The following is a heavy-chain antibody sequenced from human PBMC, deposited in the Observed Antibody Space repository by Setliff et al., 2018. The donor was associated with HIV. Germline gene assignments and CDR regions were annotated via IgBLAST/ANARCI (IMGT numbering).Heavy chain of an antibody. CDR2: IYSTGST. J-gene: IGHJ4*02. Sequence: KSSETLSLTCTVSGGSISSDYWSWIRQSPGRELEWIGYIYSTGSTNYNPSLQSRVSISMDASKNKFSLKVTSVTSADTAVYYCAKGAGFYGDYTFDYWGQGNLVTVSS. CDR1: GGSISSDY. D-gene: IGHD4-17*01. CDR3: AKGAGFYGDYTFDY. V-gene: IGHV4-59*03.